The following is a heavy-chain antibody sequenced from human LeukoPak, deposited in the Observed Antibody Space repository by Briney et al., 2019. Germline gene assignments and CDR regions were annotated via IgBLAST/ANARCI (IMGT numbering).Heavy chain of an antibody. D-gene: IGHD2-2*01. J-gene: IGHJ5*02. V-gene: IGHV3-30*02. Sequence: TGGSLRLSCAASGFTFSSYGMHWVRQAPGKGLEWVAFIRYDGSNKYYADSVKGRFTISRDNSKNTLYLQMNSLRAEDTAVYYCAKARGDIVVVPAANWNHWGQGTLVTVSS. CDR2: IRYDGSNK. CDR1: GFTFSSYG. CDR3: AKARGDIVVVPAANWNH.